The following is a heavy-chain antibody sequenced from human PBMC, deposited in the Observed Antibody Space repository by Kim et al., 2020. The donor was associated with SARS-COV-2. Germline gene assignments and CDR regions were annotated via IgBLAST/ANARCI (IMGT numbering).Heavy chain of an antibody. V-gene: IGHV1-18*01. CDR3: ARDVLTGYYSVNSSLLYDY. Sequence: ASVKVSCKASGYTFTSYGISWVRQAPGQGLEWMGWISAYNGNTNYAQKLQGRVTMTTDTSTSTAYMELRSLRSDDTAVYYCARDVLTGYYSVNSSLLYDYWGQGTLVTVSS. CDR1: GYTFTSYG. CDR2: ISAYNGNT. D-gene: IGHD3-9*01. J-gene: IGHJ4*02.